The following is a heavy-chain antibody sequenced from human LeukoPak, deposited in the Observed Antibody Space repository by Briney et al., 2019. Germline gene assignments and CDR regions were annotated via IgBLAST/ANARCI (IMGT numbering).Heavy chain of an antibody. Sequence: GGSLRLSCAASAFTFSTYAMSWVRQAPGKGLEWVSAISAGADSTYYADSVQGRFTISRDNSKNTLYLQMSGLRAEDTAVYSCAKDRGDCSSTSCYLSDWGQGTLVTVSS. CDR2: ISAGADST. J-gene: IGHJ4*02. CDR3: AKDRGDCSSTSCYLSD. CDR1: AFTFSTYA. V-gene: IGHV3-23*01. D-gene: IGHD2-2*01.